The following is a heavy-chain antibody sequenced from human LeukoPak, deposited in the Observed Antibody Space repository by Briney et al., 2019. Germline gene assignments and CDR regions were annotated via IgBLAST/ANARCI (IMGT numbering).Heavy chain of an antibody. V-gene: IGHV3-21*04. CDR3: TRDHCRGDNCPSFDY. D-gene: IGHD2-15*01. CDR2: ISSSSSYI. Sequence: GGSLRLSCVVSGFTFSSYTMNWVRQAPGKGLEWVSSISSSSSYIYYADSVKGRFTISRDNAKNSLYLQMNSLRSDDTAVYYCTRDHCRGDNCPSFDYWGQGTLVTVSS. J-gene: IGHJ4*02. CDR1: GFTFSSYT.